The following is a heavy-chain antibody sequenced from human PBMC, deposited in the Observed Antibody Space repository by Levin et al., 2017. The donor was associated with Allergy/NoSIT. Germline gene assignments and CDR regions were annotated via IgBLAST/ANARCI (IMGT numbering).Heavy chain of an antibody. V-gene: IGHV3-23*01. Sequence: GGSLRLSCAASGFSFSSFAMTWVRQSPRKGLDWVSTITGSGSSIYYADSVKGRFTISRDNSKNTLFLQMKSLRAEDTAVYCCAKDMALWWSHGMDVWGQGTTVTVSS. CDR1: GFSFSSFA. J-gene: IGHJ6*02. CDR3: AKDMALWWSHGMDV. D-gene: IGHD2-21*01. CDR2: ITGSGSSI.